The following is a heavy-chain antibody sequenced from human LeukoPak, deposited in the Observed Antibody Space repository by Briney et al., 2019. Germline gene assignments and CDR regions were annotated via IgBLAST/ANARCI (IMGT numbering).Heavy chain of an antibody. J-gene: IGHJ2*01. CDR2: IWYDGNNK. Sequence: TGRSLRLSCAASGFTFSTYGMNWVRQAPGKGLEWVAIIWYDGNNKYYADSVKGRFTISRGNSKNTLYLQMNSLRADDTAVYYCAKSYDNHNWYFHLWGRGTLVTVSS. V-gene: IGHV3-33*06. CDR3: AKSYDNHNWYFHL. D-gene: IGHD3-10*01. CDR1: GFTFSTYG.